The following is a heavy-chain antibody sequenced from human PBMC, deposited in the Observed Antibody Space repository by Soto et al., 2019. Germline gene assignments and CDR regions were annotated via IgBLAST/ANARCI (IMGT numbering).Heavy chain of an antibody. D-gene: IGHD5-18*01. CDR2: INAGNGNT. Sequence: GASVKVSCKASGYTFTSYAMHWVRQAPGQRLEWMGWINAGNGNTKYSQKFQGRVTITRDTSASTAYMELSSLRSEDTAVYYCARDSSALGGLWLRKTDYWGQGTLVTVSS. CDR3: ARDSSALGGLWLRKTDY. V-gene: IGHV1-3*01. CDR1: GYTFTSYA. J-gene: IGHJ4*02.